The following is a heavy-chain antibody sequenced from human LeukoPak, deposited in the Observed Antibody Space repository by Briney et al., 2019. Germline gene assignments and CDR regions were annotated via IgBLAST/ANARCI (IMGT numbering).Heavy chain of an antibody. CDR3: ARGVVRSYMDV. D-gene: IGHD2-21*01. CDR1: GGSFSGYY. Sequence: PSETLSLTCAVYGGSFSGYYWSWIRQPPGKGLEWIGYIYYSGSTNYNPSLKSRVTISVDTSKNQFSLKLSSVTAADTAVYYCARGVVRSYMDVWGKGTTVTVSS. CDR2: IYYSGST. V-gene: IGHV4-59*01. J-gene: IGHJ6*03.